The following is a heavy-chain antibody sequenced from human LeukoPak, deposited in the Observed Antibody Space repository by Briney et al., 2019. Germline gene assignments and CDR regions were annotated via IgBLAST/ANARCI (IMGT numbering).Heavy chain of an antibody. J-gene: IGHJ3*02. CDR2: IYYSGST. V-gene: IGHV4-59*12. CDR1: GGSISSYY. CDR3: ARDSPWTPGAFDI. Sequence: SETLSLTCTVSGGSISSYYWSWIRQPPGKGLEWIGYIYYSGSTNYNPSLKSRVTISVDTSRNQFSLKLSSVTAADTAVYYCARDSPWTPGAFDIWGQGTMVTVSS. D-gene: IGHD1-14*01.